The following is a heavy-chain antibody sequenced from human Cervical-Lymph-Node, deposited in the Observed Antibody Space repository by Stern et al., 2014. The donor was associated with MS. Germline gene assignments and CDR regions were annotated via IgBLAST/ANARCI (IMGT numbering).Heavy chain of an antibody. CDR3: ARDPGTYSYDSSGYPNY. D-gene: IGHD3-22*01. CDR2: IFHDGSHQ. V-gene: IGHV3-30*03. J-gene: IGHJ4*02. Sequence: QVQLVESGGGVVQPGRSLRLSCVASGFTFSSYGIHWVRQAPGKGLEWLAVIFHDGSHQYYAGSVKGRFTISRDNSKNTLYLQMNSLRPEDTAVYYCARDPGTYSYDSSGYPNYWGQGTLVTVSS. CDR1: GFTFSSYG.